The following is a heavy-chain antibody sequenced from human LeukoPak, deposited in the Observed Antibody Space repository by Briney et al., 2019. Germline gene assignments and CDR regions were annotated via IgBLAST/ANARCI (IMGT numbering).Heavy chain of an antibody. Sequence: ASVKVSCKASGYTFTSYGISWVRQAPGQGLEWMGWISAYNGNTNYAQKPRGRVTMTTDTSTSTAYMELRSLRSDDTAVYYCARDVGQQLVFNWFDLWGQGTLVTVSS. CDR3: ARDVGQQLVFNWFDL. CDR1: GYTFTSYG. D-gene: IGHD6-13*01. J-gene: IGHJ5*02. CDR2: ISAYNGNT. V-gene: IGHV1-18*01.